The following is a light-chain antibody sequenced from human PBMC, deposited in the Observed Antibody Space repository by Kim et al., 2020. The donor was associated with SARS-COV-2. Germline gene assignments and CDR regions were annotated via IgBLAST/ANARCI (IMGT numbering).Light chain of an antibody. Sequence: SYELTQAPSVSVSPGQTASITCSGDKLGDKYACWYQQKTGQPPVVVIYQDSKRPSGIPERFSGSNSGNTATLTISGTQAMDEADYYCQAWDSSVVFGGGTQLTVL. CDR3: QAWDSSVV. V-gene: IGLV3-1*01. CDR2: QDS. CDR1: KLGDKY. J-gene: IGLJ2*01.